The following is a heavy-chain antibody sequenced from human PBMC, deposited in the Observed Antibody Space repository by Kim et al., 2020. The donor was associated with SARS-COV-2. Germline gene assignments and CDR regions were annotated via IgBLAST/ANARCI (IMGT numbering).Heavy chain of an antibody. Sequence: GGSLRLSCAASGFTFSSYWMSWVRQAPGKGLEWVANIKQDGSEKYYVDSVKGRFTISRDNAKNSLYLQMNSLRAEDTAVYYCASYGVAAAGSYWYFDLWGRGTLVTVSS. CDR3: ASYGVAAAGSYWYFDL. V-gene: IGHV3-7*03. D-gene: IGHD6-13*01. J-gene: IGHJ2*01. CDR2: IKQDGSEK. CDR1: GFTFSSYW.